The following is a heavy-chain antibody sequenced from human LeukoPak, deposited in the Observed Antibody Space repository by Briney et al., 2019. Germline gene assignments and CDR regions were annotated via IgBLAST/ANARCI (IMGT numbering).Heavy chain of an antibody. CDR2: IKPSGGDT. Sequence: ASVKVSCKTSGYTFTDHNLHWVRQAPGQRLEWMGIIKPSGGDTSYAQTLQGRVFMTRDTSTSTVYMELSSLKSEDTAVYYCARVRDGYNDAYDIWGQGTMVTVSS. D-gene: IGHD5-24*01. J-gene: IGHJ3*02. CDR1: GYTFTDHN. CDR3: ARVRDGYNDAYDI. V-gene: IGHV1-46*01.